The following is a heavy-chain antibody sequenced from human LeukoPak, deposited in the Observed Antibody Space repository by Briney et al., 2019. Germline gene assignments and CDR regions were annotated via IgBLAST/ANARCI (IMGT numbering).Heavy chain of an antibody. J-gene: IGHJ3*02. Sequence: ASVKVSCKASGYTFTNYGISWVRQAPGQGLEWMGWISVHNGNTNYAQKLQGRVTMTTDTSTSTAYMELRSLRSDDTAVYYCAKTYGDYVPFDIWGQGTMVTVSS. D-gene: IGHD4-17*01. CDR1: GYTFTNYG. CDR2: ISVHNGNT. V-gene: IGHV1-18*01. CDR3: AKTYGDYVPFDI.